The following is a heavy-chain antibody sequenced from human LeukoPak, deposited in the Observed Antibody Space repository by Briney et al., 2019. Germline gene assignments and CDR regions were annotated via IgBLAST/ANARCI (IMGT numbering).Heavy chain of an antibody. V-gene: IGHV4-39*01. CDR1: GGSISSSSYY. Sequence: PSETLSLTCTVSGGSISSSSYYWGWICQPPGKGLEWIGSIYYSGSTYYNPSLKSRATISVDTSKNQFSLKLSSVTAADTAVYYCGSYYDSSGYIDYWGQGTLVTVSS. CDR3: GSYYDSSGYIDY. D-gene: IGHD3-22*01. CDR2: IYYSGST. J-gene: IGHJ4*02.